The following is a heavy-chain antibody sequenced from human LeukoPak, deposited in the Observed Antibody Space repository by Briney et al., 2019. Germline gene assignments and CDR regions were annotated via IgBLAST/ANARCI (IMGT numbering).Heavy chain of an antibody. D-gene: IGHD1-26*01. Sequence: KPSETLSLTCTVSGGSITDSYWNWIRQPPGKGLEWIGHIHYSGSTNYNPSLKSRVTISLDTSKNQFSLKLTSATAADTAVFYCARAGVEVPSSGTYPGTFNIWGQGTMVTVSS. CDR2: IHYSGST. V-gene: IGHV4-59*01. CDR3: ARAGVEVPSSGTYPGTFNI. J-gene: IGHJ3*02. CDR1: GGSITDSY.